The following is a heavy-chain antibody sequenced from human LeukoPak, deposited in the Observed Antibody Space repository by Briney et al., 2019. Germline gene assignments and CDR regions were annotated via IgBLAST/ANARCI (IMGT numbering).Heavy chain of an antibody. J-gene: IGHJ3*02. CDR3: ARALVTRLGAFDI. Sequence: GGSLRLSCAAAGFTFSNDWMHWVRQAPGKGLEWVSRTKSDGSGTNYADSVKGRFTISRDNAQNTLYLQMNNLGVDDTAVYYCARALVTRLGAFDIWGQGTMVTVFS. V-gene: IGHV3-74*01. CDR1: GFTFSNDW. CDR2: TKSDGSGT. D-gene: IGHD1-26*01.